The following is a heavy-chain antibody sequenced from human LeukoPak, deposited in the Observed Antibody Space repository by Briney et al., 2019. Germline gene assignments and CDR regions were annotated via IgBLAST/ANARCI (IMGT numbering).Heavy chain of an antibody. CDR2: IKQDGSEK. D-gene: IGHD3/OR15-3a*01. CDR3: ARERTERSYYFDY. Sequence: GESLKFYCAASGFTFSSYWMSWVRQAPGKGLEWVANIKQDGSEKYYLDPVKGRYTISRDNAKKPLYLQMNSLRAEDTAVYYCARERTERSYYFDYWGQGALVTVSS. V-gene: IGHV3-7*01. J-gene: IGHJ4*02. CDR1: GFTFSSYW.